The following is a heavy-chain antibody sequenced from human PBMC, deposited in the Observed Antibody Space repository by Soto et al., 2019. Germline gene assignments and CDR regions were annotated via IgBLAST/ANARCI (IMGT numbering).Heavy chain of an antibody. D-gene: IGHD3-10*01. J-gene: IGHJ3*02. V-gene: IGHV4-31*03. Sequence: QVQLQESGPGLVKPSQTLSLTCTVSGGSISSGGYYWSWIRQHPGKGLEWIGYIYYSGSTYYNPSLKSRVTISVDTSKNQFSLKLSSVTAADTAVYYCAREIAGFGEYDAFDIRGQGTMVTVSS. CDR1: GGSISSGGYY. CDR3: AREIAGFGEYDAFDI. CDR2: IYYSGST.